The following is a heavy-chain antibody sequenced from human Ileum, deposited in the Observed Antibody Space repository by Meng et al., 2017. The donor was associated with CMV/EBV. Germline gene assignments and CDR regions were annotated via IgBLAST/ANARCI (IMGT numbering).Heavy chain of an antibody. D-gene: IGHD1-26*01. CDR2: INNDGNTA. CDR3: VRPYTGASTLPF. CDR1: GFTFRDYW. Sequence: GESLKISCAASGFTFRDYWMHWVRQSPGKGLVWVSRINNDGNTADYADSVKGRFTISRDNTKNTLYLQMNSLRAEDTAVYYCVRPYTGASTLPFWGQGTLVTVSS. J-gene: IGHJ4*02. V-gene: IGHV3-74*01.